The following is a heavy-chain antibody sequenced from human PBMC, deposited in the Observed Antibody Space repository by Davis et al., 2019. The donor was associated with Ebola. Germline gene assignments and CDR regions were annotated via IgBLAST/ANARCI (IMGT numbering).Heavy chain of an antibody. Sequence: SCKASGYTFSSYAMHWVRQAPGKGLEYVSAISTNGGSTYYANSVKGRFTISRDNSKNTLYLQMGSLRAEDMAVYYCARGGMVTATQFDYWGQGTLVTVSS. J-gene: IGHJ4*02. CDR3: ARGGMVTATQFDY. V-gene: IGHV3-64*01. CDR1: GYTFSSYA. D-gene: IGHD2-21*02. CDR2: ISTNGGST.